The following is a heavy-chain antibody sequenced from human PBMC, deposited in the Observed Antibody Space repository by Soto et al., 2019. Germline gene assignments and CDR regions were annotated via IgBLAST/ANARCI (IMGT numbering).Heavy chain of an antibody. Sequence: VQLVESGGGVVQPGRSLRLSCAASGFTFSDYAMHWVRQAPGKGLEWVAVVSHDGRNTHYADSVKGRFTIARDSSKNTVSLEMTSLRAEDTAVYSVAKGGRQWLVTSDFNYCGQGALVTVSS. D-gene: IGHD6-19*01. CDR2: VSHDGRNT. CDR1: GFTFSDYA. V-gene: IGHV3-30*18. J-gene: IGHJ4*02. CDR3: AKGGRQWLVTSDFNY.